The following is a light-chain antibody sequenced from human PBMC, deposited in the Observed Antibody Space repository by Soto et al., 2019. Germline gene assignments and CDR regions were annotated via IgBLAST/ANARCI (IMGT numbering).Light chain of an antibody. J-gene: IGLJ1*01. CDR1: SSSVGLDG. V-gene: IGLV1-51*01. CDR3: GSWDSSLSAYV. CDR2: DDN. Sequence: QSLLARPAGGWAAEWRKDASSCSGWSSSVGLDGRCRYQQLPGTAPKLLIYDDNKRPSGIPDRFSGSKSGTSATLGITGFQTGDEADYYCGSWDSSLSAYVFGTGTKVTVL.